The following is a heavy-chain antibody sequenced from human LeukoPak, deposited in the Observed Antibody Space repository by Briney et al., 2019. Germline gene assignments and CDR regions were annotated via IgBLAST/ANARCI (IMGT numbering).Heavy chain of an antibody. CDR1: GFTFDDYA. D-gene: IGHD5-18*01. V-gene: IGHV3-43*02. CDR3: AKDTLRGYSYGFHNYMDV. Sequence: GGSLRLSCAASGFTFDDYAMHWVRQAPGKGLEWVSLISGDGGSTYYADSVKSRFTISRDNSKNSLYLQMNSLRTEDTALYYCAKDTLRGYSYGFHNYMDVWGKGTTVTVSS. CDR2: ISGDGGST. J-gene: IGHJ6*03.